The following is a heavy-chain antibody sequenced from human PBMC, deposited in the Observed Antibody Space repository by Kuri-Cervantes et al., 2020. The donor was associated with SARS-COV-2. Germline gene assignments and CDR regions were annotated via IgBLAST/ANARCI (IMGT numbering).Heavy chain of an antibody. D-gene: IGHD1-26*01. CDR3: ARGFDDYYQANFYYYYMDV. V-gene: IGHV3-11*04. CDR2: ISTSGSTI. CDR1: GFIFSDYY. Sequence: GSLRLSCAASGFIFSDYYMSWIRQAPGKGLEWVSYISTSGSTIYYADSVKGRFTISRDNAKNSLYLQMKSLRVEDTAVYYCARGFDDYYQANFYYYYMDVWGKGTTVTVSS. J-gene: IGHJ6*03.